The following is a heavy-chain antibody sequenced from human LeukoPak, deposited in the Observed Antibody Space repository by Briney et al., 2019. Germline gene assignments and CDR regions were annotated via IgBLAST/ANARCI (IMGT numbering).Heavy chain of an antibody. Sequence: GGSLRLSCAASGFTFSSYSMNWVRQAPGKGLEWVSSISSSSSYIYYADSVKGRFTISRDNAKNSLYLQMNSLRAEDTAVYYCARAEPSSSYAFDIWGQGTMVTVSS. D-gene: IGHD6-13*01. CDR1: GFTFSSYS. CDR3: ARAEPSSSYAFDI. V-gene: IGHV3-21*01. J-gene: IGHJ3*02. CDR2: ISSSSSYI.